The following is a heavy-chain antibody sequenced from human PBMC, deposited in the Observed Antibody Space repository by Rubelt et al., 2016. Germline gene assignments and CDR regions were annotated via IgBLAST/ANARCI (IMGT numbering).Heavy chain of an antibody. CDR2: INAGNGNT. Sequence: QVQLVQSGAEVKKPGASVKVSCKASGYTFTSYAMHWVRQAPGQRLEWMGWINAGNGNTKYSQKFQGRVTITRDTSASTAYMGLSSLRSEDTAGYYGARKGYGYGMDVWGQGTTVTVSS. CDR1: GYTFTSYA. J-gene: IGHJ6*02. V-gene: IGHV1-3*01. CDR3: ARKGYGYGMDV. D-gene: IGHD3-16*01.